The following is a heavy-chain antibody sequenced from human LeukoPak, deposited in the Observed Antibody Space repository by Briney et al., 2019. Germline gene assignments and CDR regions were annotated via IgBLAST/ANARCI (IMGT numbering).Heavy chain of an antibody. J-gene: IGHJ4*02. CDR1: GFTFSSYA. V-gene: IGHV3-30-3*01. CDR2: ISYDGSNK. Sequence: PGGSLRLSCAASGFTFSSYAMHWVRQAPGKGLEWVAVISYDGSNKYYADSVKGRFTISRDNAKNSLYLQMNSLRAEDTALHYCAKESSGYNWKEFDYWGQGTLVTVSS. D-gene: IGHD1-1*01. CDR3: AKESSGYNWKEFDY.